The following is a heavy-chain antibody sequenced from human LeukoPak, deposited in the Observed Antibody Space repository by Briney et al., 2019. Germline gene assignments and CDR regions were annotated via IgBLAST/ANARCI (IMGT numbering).Heavy chain of an antibody. CDR3: ARSPYGDYYLDFDY. CDR2: ISASGDST. Sequence: GGSLRHSRAASGFTFSSYAMSWVRQAPGKGLEWVSGISASGDSTYYADSVKGRLTISRDNSRNTLYLQMNSLRAGDAAVYYCARSPYGDYYLDFDYWGQRNVVPVSS. CDR1: GFTFSSYA. D-gene: IGHD4-17*01. V-gene: IGHV3-23*01. J-gene: IGHJ4*02.